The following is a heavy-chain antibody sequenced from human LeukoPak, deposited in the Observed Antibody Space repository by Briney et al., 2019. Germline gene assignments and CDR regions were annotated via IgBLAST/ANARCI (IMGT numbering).Heavy chain of an antibody. CDR1: GFTFSSYA. D-gene: IGHD3-22*01. V-gene: IGHV3-23*01. J-gene: IGHJ4*02. Sequence: GGSLRLSCAASGFTFSSYAMSWVRQAPGKGLEWVPAISGSGGSTYYADSVKGRFTISRDNSKNTLYLQMNSLRAEDTAVYYCAKVESIGYYDSSGRGILDYWGQGTLVTVSS. CDR3: AKVESIGYYDSSGRGILDY. CDR2: ISGSGGST.